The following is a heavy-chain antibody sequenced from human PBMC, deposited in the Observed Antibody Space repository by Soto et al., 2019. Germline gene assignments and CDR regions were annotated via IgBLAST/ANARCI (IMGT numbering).Heavy chain of an antibody. CDR3: ARVRGRLLRFDP. CDR2: IYYSGST. Sequence: QMQLQESGPGLVKPSQTLSLTCTVSGGSISSGDYYWSWIRQPPGKGLEWIGYIYYSGSTNYNPSLKSRVTISVDTSKNQFSLKLSSVTAADPAVYYCARVRGRLLRFDPWGQGTLVTVSS. D-gene: IGHD2-15*01. V-gene: IGHV4-30-4*01. CDR1: GGSISSGDYY. J-gene: IGHJ5*02.